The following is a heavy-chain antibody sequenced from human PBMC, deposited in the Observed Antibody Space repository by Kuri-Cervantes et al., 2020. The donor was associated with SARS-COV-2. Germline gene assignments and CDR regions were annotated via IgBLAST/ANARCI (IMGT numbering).Heavy chain of an antibody. CDR2: INSDGSST. D-gene: IGHD2-2*01. CDR3: ARGARDIVVVPAAKDRFDP. Sequence: LSLTCAASGFTFSSYSMNWVRQAPGKGLEWVSRINSDGSSTSYADSVKGRFTISRDNAKNTLYLQMNSLRAEDTAVYYCARGARDIVVVPAAKDRFDPWGQGTLVTVSS. V-gene: IGHV3-74*01. CDR1: GFTFSSYS. J-gene: IGHJ5*02.